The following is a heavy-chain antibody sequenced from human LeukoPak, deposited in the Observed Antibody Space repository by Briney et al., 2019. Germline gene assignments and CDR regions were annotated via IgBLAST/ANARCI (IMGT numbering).Heavy chain of an antibody. Sequence: PSETLSLTCAVSGYSISSSNWWGWIRQPPGKGLEWIGYIYYSGTTYYSPSLKSRVTMSVDTSKNQFSLKLSSVTAVDTAVYYCARTDRHWSSVDPWGQGTLVTVSS. CDR3: ARTDRHWSSVDP. V-gene: IGHV4-28*01. J-gene: IGHJ5*02. D-gene: IGHD2-8*02. CDR1: GYSISSSNW. CDR2: IYYSGTT.